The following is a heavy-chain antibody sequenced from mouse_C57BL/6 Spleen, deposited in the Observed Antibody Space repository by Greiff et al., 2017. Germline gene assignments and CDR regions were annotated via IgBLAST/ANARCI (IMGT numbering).Heavy chain of an antibody. D-gene: IGHD2-4*01. J-gene: IGHJ3*01. CDR1: GYTFTSYW. Sequence: QVHVKQPGAELVKPGASVKMSCKASGYTFTSYWITWVKQRPGQGLEWIGDIYPGSGSTNYNEKFKSKATLTVDTSSSTAYMQLSSLTSEDSAVYYCARFYYDYDGGFAYWGQGTLVTVSA. CDR2: IYPGSGST. CDR3: ARFYYDYDGGFAY. V-gene: IGHV1-55*01.